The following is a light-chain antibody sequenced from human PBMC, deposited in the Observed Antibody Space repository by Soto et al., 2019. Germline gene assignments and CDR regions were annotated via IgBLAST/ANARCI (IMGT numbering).Light chain of an antibody. CDR1: QSVSNNY. V-gene: IGKV3-20*01. CDR2: GAS. Sequence: EIVLTQSHGTLSLSPGERAPLXCRASQSVSNNYLAWYQQKPGQAPRLLIYGASNRATGIPDRFSGSGSGTDFTLTISRLEPEDFAVYYCQQYGSSGTFGQGTKVDIK. J-gene: IGKJ1*01. CDR3: QQYGSSGT.